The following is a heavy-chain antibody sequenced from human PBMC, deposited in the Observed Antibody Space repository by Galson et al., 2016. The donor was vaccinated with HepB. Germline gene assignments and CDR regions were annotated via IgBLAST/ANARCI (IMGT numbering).Heavy chain of an antibody. V-gene: IGHV4-31*11. D-gene: IGHD6-19*01. Sequence: TLSLTCAVSRASVTSGGYYWTWFRQHPVKGLEWIGYNYNGGTSYYAPSLRSRVTISVDTSKNEFSLSLNSVTAAGTGVYYCATKAGYTTGWGFWGQGTLVTVSS. CDR1: RASVTSGGYY. CDR2: NYNGGTS. CDR3: ATKAGYTTGWGF. J-gene: IGHJ4*02.